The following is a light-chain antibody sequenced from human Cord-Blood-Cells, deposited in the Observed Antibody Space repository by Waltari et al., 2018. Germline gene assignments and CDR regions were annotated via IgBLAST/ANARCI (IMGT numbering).Light chain of an antibody. CDR2: LGS. CDR3: MQALQTPYT. Sequence: DIVMTQSPLSLPVTPGEPASISCRSSQILLHSNGYNYLDWYLQKPGQSPQLLIYLGSNRASWVPDRFSGSGSGTDFTLKISRVEAEDVGVYYCMQALQTPYTFGQGTKLEIK. V-gene: IGKV2-28*01. J-gene: IGKJ2*01. CDR1: QILLHSNGYNY.